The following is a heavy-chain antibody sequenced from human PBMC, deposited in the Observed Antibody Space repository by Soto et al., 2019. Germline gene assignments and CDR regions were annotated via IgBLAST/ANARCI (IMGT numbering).Heavy chain of an antibody. J-gene: IGHJ6*02. CDR1: GFTFSSYA. CDR2: ISYDGSNK. D-gene: IGHD6-25*01. CDR3: ARRTAMSGSDGMDV. Sequence: QVQLVESGGGVVQPGRSLRLSCAASGFTFSSYAMHWVRQAPGKGLEWVAVISYDGSNKYYADSVKGRFTISRDNSKNTLYLQMNSLRSEDTAVYYCARRTAMSGSDGMDVWGQGTKVTVSS. V-gene: IGHV3-30-3*01.